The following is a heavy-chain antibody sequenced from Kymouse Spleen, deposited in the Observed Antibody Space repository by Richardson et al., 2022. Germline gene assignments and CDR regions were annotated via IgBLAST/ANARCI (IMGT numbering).Heavy chain of an antibody. CDR2: IYYSGST. CDR3: ARQIYYDILTGYYTLYYFDY. V-gene: IGHV4-39*01. D-gene: IGHD3-9*01. Sequence: QLQLQESGPGLVKPSETLSLTCTVSGGSISSSSYYWGWIRQPPGKGLEWIGSIYYSGSTYYNPSLKSRVTISVDTSKNQFSLKLSSVTAADTAVYYCARQIYYDILTGYYTLYYFDYWGQGTLVTVSS. J-gene: IGHJ4*02. CDR1: GGSISSSSYY.